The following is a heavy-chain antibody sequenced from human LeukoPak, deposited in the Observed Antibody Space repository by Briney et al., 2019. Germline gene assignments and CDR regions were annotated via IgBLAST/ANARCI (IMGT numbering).Heavy chain of an antibody. CDR3: ATSYSSSGRGWFDP. CDR2: ISAYNSNT. CDR1: GYTFTSYG. D-gene: IGHD6-13*01. Sequence: ASVKVSCKASGYTFTSYGISWVRQAPGQGLEWMGWISAYNSNTNYAQKLQGRVTMTTDTSTSTAYMELRSLRSDDTAVYYCATSYSSSGRGWFDPRGQGTLVTVSS. V-gene: IGHV1-18*01. J-gene: IGHJ5*02.